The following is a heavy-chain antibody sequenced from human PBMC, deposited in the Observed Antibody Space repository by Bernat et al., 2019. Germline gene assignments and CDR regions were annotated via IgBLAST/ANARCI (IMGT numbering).Heavy chain of an antibody. D-gene: IGHD6-13*01. CDR1: GFTFSSYG. Sequence: VQLVESGGGLVKPGGSLRLSCAASGFTFSSYGMHWVRQAPGKGLEWVAVIWYDGSNKYYADSVKGRFTISRDNSKNTLYLQMNSLRAEDTAVYYCAREYDSSSWYYFDYWGQGVLVTVSS. J-gene: IGHJ4*02. V-gene: IGHV3-33*08. CDR3: AREYDSSSWYYFDY. CDR2: IWYDGSNK.